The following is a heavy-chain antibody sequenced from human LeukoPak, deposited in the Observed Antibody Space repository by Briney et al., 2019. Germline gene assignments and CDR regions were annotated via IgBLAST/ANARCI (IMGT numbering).Heavy chain of an antibody. CDR2: IHSSGST. D-gene: IGHD4-17*01. J-gene: IGHJ4*02. V-gene: IGHV4-4*07. CDR1: SGSMNNNY. Sequence: SETLSLTCTVSSGSMNNNYWSWIRQPAGKGLEWVGRIHSSGSTNYNPSLKSRVTISVDTSKNQFSLRLSSVTAADTAVYYCARVNENDYGDYFDYRGQGTLVTVSS. CDR3: ARVNENDYGDYFDY.